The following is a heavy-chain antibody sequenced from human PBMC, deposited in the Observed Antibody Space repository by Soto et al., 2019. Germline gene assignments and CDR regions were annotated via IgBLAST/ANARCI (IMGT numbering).Heavy chain of an antibody. V-gene: IGHV6-1*01. D-gene: IGHD1-26*01. Sequence: SQTLSLTCSISGDSVSRGGVTWYSIMHCPISGLEWLGRTYYRSKWHNDYAESVKSRITINPDTSKNQFSLHLNSVTPEDTAVYYCVRLISNSGLDFWGQGTLVNVSS. CDR1: GDSVSRGGVT. CDR3: VRLISNSGLDF. CDR2: TYYRSKWHN. J-gene: IGHJ4*02.